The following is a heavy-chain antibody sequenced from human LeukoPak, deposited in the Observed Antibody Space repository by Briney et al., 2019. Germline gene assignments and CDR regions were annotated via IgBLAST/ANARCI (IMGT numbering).Heavy chain of an antibody. V-gene: IGHV4-61*02. CDR3: AREVSAGYSSSWYFDY. D-gene: IGHD6-13*01. J-gene: IGHJ4*02. CDR2: IYTSGST. CDR1: GGSISSGSYY. Sequence: SETLSLTCTVSGGSISSGSYYWSWIRQPAGKGLEWIGRIYTSGSTNYNPSLKSRVTISVDTSKNQFSLKLSSVTAADTAVYYCAREVSAGYSSSWYFDYWGQGTLVTVSS.